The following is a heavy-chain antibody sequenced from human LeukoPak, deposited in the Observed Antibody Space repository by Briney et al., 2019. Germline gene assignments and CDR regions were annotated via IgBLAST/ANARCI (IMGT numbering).Heavy chain of an antibody. J-gene: IGHJ5*02. CDR3: ARVLRFLDRASGWFDP. Sequence: SVTVSCNASGGTFSSYAISWVRQAPGQGLEWMGGIIPIFGTANYAQKFQGRVTITTDESTSTAYTELSSLRSEDTAVYYCARVLRFLDRASGWFDPWGQGTLVTVSS. CDR2: IIPIFGTA. CDR1: GGTFSSYA. D-gene: IGHD3-3*01. V-gene: IGHV1-69*05.